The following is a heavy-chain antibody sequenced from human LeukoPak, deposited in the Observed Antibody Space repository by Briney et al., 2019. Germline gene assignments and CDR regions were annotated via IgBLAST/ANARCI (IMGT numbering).Heavy chain of an antibody. D-gene: IGHD1-26*01. V-gene: IGHV1-58*01. CDR2: IVVGSGNT. CDR1: GFTFTSSA. J-gene: IGHJ4*02. CDR3: AADGSYPTPFDY. Sequence: ASVKVSCKASGFTFTSSAVQWVRQARGQRLEWIGWIVVGSGNTNYAQKFQERVTITRDMSTSTAHMELSSLRSEDTAVYYCAADGSYPTPFDYWGQGTLVTVSS.